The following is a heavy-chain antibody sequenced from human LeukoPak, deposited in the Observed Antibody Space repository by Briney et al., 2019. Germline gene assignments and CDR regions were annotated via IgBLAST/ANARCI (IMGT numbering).Heavy chain of an antibody. CDR2: IWYDGTNK. V-gene: IGHV3-33*01. CDR1: GFTFSSHG. D-gene: IGHD1-26*01. Sequence: PGGSLRLSCVASGFTFSSHGNHWVRQAPGKGLEWVAVIWYDGTNKFYADSVKGRFTISRDNSKNTLFLQMNSLRADDTAVYYCAREKAGGFDFWGQGTLVTVSS. J-gene: IGHJ4*02. CDR3: AREKAGGFDF.